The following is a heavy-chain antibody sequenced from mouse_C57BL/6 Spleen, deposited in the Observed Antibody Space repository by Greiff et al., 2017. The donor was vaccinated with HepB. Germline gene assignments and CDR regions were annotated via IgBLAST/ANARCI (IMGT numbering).Heavy chain of an antibody. CDR1: GYAFSSSW. J-gene: IGHJ2*01. CDR3: ARGYYGSFDY. V-gene: IGHV1-82*01. Sequence: LQESGPELVKPGASVKISCKASGYAFSSSWMNWVKQRPGKGLEWIGRIYPGDGDTNYNGKFKGKATLTADKSSSTAYMQLSSLTSEDSAVYFCARGYYGSFDYWGQGTTLTVSS. D-gene: IGHD1-1*01. CDR2: IYPGDGDT.